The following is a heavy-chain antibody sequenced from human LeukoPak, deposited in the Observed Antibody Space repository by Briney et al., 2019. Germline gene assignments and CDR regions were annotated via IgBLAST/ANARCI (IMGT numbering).Heavy chain of an antibody. CDR3: AKDSNSGVGAFDI. V-gene: IGHV4-59*01. CDR2: IYYSGST. CDR1: GGSISSYY. D-gene: IGHD1-26*01. Sequence: KPSETLSLTCTVSGGSISSYYWSWIRQPPGKGLEWIGYIYYSGSTNYNPSLKSRVTISVDTSKNQFSLKLSSVTAADTAVYYCAKDSNSGVGAFDIWGQGTMVTVSS. J-gene: IGHJ3*02.